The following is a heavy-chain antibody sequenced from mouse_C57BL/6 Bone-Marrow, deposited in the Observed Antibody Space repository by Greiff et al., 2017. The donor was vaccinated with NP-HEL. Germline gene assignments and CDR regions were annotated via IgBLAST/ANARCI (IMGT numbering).Heavy chain of an antibody. CDR3: ARSNYDYDVGTWFAY. CDR1: GYTFTSYW. V-gene: IGHV1-7*01. D-gene: IGHD2-4*01. CDR2: INPSSGYT. Sequence: QVQLQQSGAELAKPGASVKLSCKASGYTFTSYWMHWVKQRPGQGLEWIGYINPSSGYTKYNQKFKDKATLTADKSSSTAYMQLSSLTYEDSAVYYCARSNYDYDVGTWFAYWGQGTLVTVSA. J-gene: IGHJ3*01.